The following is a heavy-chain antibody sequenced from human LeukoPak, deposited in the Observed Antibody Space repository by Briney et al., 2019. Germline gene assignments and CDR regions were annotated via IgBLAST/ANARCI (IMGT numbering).Heavy chain of an antibody. V-gene: IGHV3-23*01. D-gene: IGHD4-23*01. J-gene: IGHJ4*02. CDR2: ISPGGDTI. CDR3: ARRTTVVGPAPFDH. Sequence: PGASLRLSCAASGFSFSIYAMSWVRQAPGKGLGWVSAISPGGDTIYYLDSVKGRFTISRDNSKNTLYLQMNSLRAEDTAVYYCARRTTVVGPAPFDHWGQGTLVTVSS. CDR1: GFSFSIYA.